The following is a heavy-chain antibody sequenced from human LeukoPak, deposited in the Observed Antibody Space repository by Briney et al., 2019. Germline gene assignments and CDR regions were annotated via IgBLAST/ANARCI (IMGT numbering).Heavy chain of an antibody. Sequence: GGSLRLSCAASGFTFSTYWMHRVRQAPGKGLVWVSGISSDGTATRYADFVKGRFTISRDNAKNTLSLQMNSLRVEDTAMYYCARDSAYAMDVWGQGTTVTVSS. J-gene: IGHJ6*02. CDR3: ARDSAYAMDV. CDR2: ISSDGTAT. V-gene: IGHV3-74*01. CDR1: GFTFSTYW.